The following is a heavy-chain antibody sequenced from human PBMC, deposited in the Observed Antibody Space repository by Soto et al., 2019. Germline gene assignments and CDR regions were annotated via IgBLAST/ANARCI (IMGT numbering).Heavy chain of an antibody. CDR2: IYWDDDK. CDR1: GFSLTTRGVG. CDR3: AHIPIFYKSDGSHP. Sequence: QITLKESGPTLVKPTQTLTLTCTFSGFSLTTRGVGVGWIRQPPGKALECLALIYWDDDKRYSPSLQSRLSTTKDTTKTQVVPTINNVDPGDTAPYSGAHIPIFYKSDGSHPWGKGPLVPVSS. J-gene: IGHJ5*02. V-gene: IGHV2-5*02. D-gene: IGHD3-3*02.